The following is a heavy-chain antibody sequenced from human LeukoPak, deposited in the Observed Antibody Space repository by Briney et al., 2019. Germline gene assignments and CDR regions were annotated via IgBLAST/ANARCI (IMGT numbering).Heavy chain of an antibody. V-gene: IGHV4-59*01. CDR3: ARWGKYSSSSVEGDY. CDR1: GGSISSYY. J-gene: IGHJ4*02. D-gene: IGHD6-6*01. Sequence: SETLSLTCTVSGGSISSYYWSWIRQPPGKGLEWIGYIYYSGSTNYNPSLKSRVTISVDTSKNQFSLKLSSVTAADTAVYYCARWGKYSSSSVEGDYWGQGTLVTVSS. CDR2: IYYSGST.